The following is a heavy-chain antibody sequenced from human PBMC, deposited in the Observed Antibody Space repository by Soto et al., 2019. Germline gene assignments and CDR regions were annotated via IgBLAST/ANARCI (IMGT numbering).Heavy chain of an antibody. CDR2: INAGNGNT. CDR1: GYTFTSYA. Sequence: WASVKVSCKASGYTFTSYAMHWVRQAPGQRLEWMGWINAGNGNTKYSQKFQGRVTITRDTSASTAYMELSSLRSEDTAVYYCARDSLDYYDSSGYYYFDYWGQGTLVTVSS. D-gene: IGHD3-22*01. V-gene: IGHV1-3*01. J-gene: IGHJ4*02. CDR3: ARDSLDYYDSSGYYYFDY.